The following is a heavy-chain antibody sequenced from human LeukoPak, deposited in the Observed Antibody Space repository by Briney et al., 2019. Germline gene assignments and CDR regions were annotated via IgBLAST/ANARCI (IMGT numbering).Heavy chain of an antibody. CDR3: ARDRCGGGTCSADY. CDR1: GGSFSGYY. CDR2: FYTSGST. J-gene: IGHJ4*02. V-gene: IGHV4-4*07. Sequence: SETLSLTCAVYGGSFSGYYWGWIRQPAGKGLEWIGRFYTSGSTNYNPSLKSRVTISVDTSKNQFSLKLTSVTAADTAVYYCARDRCGGGTCSADYWGQGTLVTVSS. D-gene: IGHD2-15*01.